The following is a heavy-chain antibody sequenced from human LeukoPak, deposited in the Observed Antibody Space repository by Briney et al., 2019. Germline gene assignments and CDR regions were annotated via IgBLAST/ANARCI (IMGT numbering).Heavy chain of an antibody. Sequence: SETLSLTCTVSGGSISSYYWSWIRQPPGKGLEWIGYIYYSGATNYNPSLKSRVTISVDASKNQFSLKLSSVTAADTAVYYCARGVYIAAAQYAYWGQGTLVTVSS. CDR2: IYYSGAT. V-gene: IGHV4-59*01. J-gene: IGHJ4*02. D-gene: IGHD6-13*01. CDR1: GGSISSYY. CDR3: ARGVYIAAAQYAY.